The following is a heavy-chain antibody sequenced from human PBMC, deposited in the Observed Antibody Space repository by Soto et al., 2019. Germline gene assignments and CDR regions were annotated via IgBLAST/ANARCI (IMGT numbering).Heavy chain of an antibody. V-gene: IGHV3-21*01. CDR2: ISSTSSYI. CDR3: AACSDTSCFD. Sequence: EVQLVESGGGLVKPGGSLRLSCVASGFTFSGYSMNWVRQAPGKGLEWVSSISSTSSYIYYVDSVNGRFTISRDNAKNSLYLQMNSLSAEDTAVYYCAACSDTSCFDWGQGTLVTVSS. J-gene: IGHJ4*02. CDR1: GFTFSGYS. D-gene: IGHD2-2*01.